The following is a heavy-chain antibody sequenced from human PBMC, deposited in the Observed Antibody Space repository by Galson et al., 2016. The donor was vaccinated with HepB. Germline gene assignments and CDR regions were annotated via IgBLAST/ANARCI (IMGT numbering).Heavy chain of an antibody. CDR1: GFTFSTYA. CDR3: AKVYASGRDDF. CDR2: IGGGGSTNT. V-gene: IGHV3-23*01. Sequence: SLRLSCAASGFTFSTYAMNWVRQAPGKGLEWVSTIGGGGSTNTYYADSVEGRFTNSRDNSKNTLYLQMNSLRRDDTAVYYGAKVYASGRDDFWGQGTLVTVSS. J-gene: IGHJ1*01. D-gene: IGHD6-19*01.